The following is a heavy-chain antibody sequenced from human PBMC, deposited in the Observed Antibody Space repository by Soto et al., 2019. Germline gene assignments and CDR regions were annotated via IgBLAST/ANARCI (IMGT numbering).Heavy chain of an antibody. CDR2: INPSGGST. D-gene: IGHD2-2*01. Sequence: ASVKVSCKASGYFFTTYYMHWVRQAPGQGLEWMGTINPSGGSTNLAQKFQGRVTMTRDTSTSTVYMELSSLRSDDTAVYFCARDSSPNREFTFDYWGQGTLVTVSS. V-gene: IGHV1-46*01. CDR3: ARDSSPNREFTFDY. J-gene: IGHJ4*02. CDR1: GYFFTTYY.